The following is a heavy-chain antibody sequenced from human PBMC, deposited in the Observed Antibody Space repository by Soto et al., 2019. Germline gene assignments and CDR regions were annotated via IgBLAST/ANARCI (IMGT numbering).Heavy chain of an antibody. D-gene: IGHD6-19*01. Sequence: LRLSCAASGFTFSSYAMSWVRQAPGKGLEWVSAISGSGGSTYYADSVKGRFTISRDNSKNTLYLQMNSLRAEDTAVYYCAKDRVQFNVAVAGIGFHWGQGTLVTVSS. J-gene: IGHJ4*02. CDR3: AKDRVQFNVAVAGIGFH. V-gene: IGHV3-23*01. CDR2: ISGSGGST. CDR1: GFTFSSYA.